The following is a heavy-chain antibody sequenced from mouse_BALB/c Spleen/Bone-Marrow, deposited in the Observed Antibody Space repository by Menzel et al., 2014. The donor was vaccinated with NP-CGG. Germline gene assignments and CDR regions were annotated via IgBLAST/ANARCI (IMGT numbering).Heavy chain of an antibody. Sequence: VKLQESGAELVKPGASVKLSCKASGYTFTSYYMYWVKQRPGQGLEWIGEINPSNGGTNFNEKFKSKATLTVDKSSSTAYMQLSSLTSEDSAVYYCTRSGTSWLRRSWYFDVWGAGTRVTVSS. CDR3: TRSGTSWLRRSWYFDV. CDR1: GYTFTSYY. V-gene: IGHV1S81*02. D-gene: IGHD2-2*01. J-gene: IGHJ1*01. CDR2: INPSNGGT.